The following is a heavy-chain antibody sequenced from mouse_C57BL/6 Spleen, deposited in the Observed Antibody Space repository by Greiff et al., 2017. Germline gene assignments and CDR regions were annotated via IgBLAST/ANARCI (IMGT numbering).Heavy chain of an antibody. V-gene: IGHV7-3*01. CDR1: GFTFTDYY. CDR2: IRNKAHGYTT. CDR3: ARFTTVDYYVDY. D-gene: IGHD1-1*01. J-gene: IGHJ2*01. Sequence: EVQGVESGGGLVQPGGSLSLSCAASGFTFTDYYMSWVRQPPGKALEWLGFIRNKAHGYTTEYSASVKGRFTISRDNSPSILYLQMNALRTEDSATYYCARFTTVDYYVDYWGQGTTLTVSS.